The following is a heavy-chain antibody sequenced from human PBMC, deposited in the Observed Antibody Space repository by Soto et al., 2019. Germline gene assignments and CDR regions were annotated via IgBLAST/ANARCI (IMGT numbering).Heavy chain of an antibody. CDR3: AKARYSSGSGGFDY. CDR2: ISGDGATT. CDR1: GFTFSSSA. Sequence: GGSLRLSCAASGFTFSSSALTWVRQAPGKGLESVSGISGDGATTYHADSVRGRFTISRDNSKNTLNLQMNSLRAEDTAVYYCAKARYSSGSGGFDYWGQGTLVTVSS. D-gene: IGHD6-19*01. V-gene: IGHV3-23*01. J-gene: IGHJ4*02.